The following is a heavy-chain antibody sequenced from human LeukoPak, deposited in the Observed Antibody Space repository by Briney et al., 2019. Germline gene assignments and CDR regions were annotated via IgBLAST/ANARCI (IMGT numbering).Heavy chain of an antibody. CDR1: GGSISSYY. Sequence: PSETLSLTCTISGGSISSYYWSWIRQPPGKGLEWIGYIYYSGSTNYNPSLKSRVTMSVDTSKNQFSLKLSSVTAADTAVYYCARVYYYGSGSYRDYYYYMDVWGKGTTVTVSS. J-gene: IGHJ6*03. CDR2: IYYSGST. CDR3: ARVYYYGSGSYRDYYYYMDV. V-gene: IGHV4-59*12. D-gene: IGHD3-10*01.